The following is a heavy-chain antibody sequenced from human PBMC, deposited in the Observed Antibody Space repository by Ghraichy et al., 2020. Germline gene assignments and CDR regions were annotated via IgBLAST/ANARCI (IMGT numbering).Heavy chain of an antibody. CDR2: IYPGDSDT. Sequence: GESLNISCKGSGYSFTSYWIGWVRQMPGKGLEWMGIIYPGDSDTRYSPSFQGQVTISADKSISTAYLQWSSLKASDTAMYYCARFAGPLLAKTAMVIYPAIDYWGQGTLVTVSS. CDR1: GYSFTSYW. V-gene: IGHV5-51*01. J-gene: IGHJ4*02. D-gene: IGHD5-18*01. CDR3: ARFAGPLLAKTAMVIYPAIDY.